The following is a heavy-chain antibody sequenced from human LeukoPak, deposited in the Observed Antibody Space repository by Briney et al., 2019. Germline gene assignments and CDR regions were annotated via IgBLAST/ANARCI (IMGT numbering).Heavy chain of an antibody. D-gene: IGHD3-22*01. J-gene: IGHJ4*02. CDR3: AKDQEGYYDSSGPDY. CDR2: ISGSGGST. Sequence: GGSLRLSCAASGFTFSSYAMSWVRQAPGKGLEWVSAISGSGGSTHYADSVKGRFTISRDNSKNTLYLQMNSLRAEDTAVYYCAKDQEGYYDSSGPDYWGQGTLVTVSS. V-gene: IGHV3-23*01. CDR1: GFTFSSYA.